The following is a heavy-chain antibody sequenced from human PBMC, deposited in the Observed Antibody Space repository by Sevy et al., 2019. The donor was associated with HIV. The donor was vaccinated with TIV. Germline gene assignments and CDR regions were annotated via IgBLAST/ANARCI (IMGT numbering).Heavy chain of an antibody. V-gene: IGHV3-23*01. CDR3: ARRGNYYGDAFDS. D-gene: IGHD3-10*01. Sequence: GGSLRLSCAAFGFTFSNYGMTWVRQAPGKGLEWVSSVSGSGGKRYNADSVKGRFTISRDNSKNTLYLQMNSLRAEDTAVYYCARRGNYYGDAFDSWGQGTVVTVSS. CDR1: GFTFSNYG. CDR2: VSGSGGKR. J-gene: IGHJ3*01.